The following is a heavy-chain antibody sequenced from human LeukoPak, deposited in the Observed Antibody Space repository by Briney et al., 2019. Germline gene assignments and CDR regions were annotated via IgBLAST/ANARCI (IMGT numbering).Heavy chain of an antibody. CDR3: ARDALYDSSGYYYYPFYFDY. CDR2: INPNSGGT. V-gene: IGHV1-2*02. J-gene: IGHJ4*02. CDR1: GYTFTGYY. D-gene: IGHD3-22*01. Sequence: ASVKVSCKASGYTFTGYYMHWVRQAPGQGLEWMGWINPNSGGTNYAQKFQGRVTMTRDTSISTVYMELSRLRSDDTAVYYCARDALYDSSGYYYYPFYFDYWGQGTLVTVSS.